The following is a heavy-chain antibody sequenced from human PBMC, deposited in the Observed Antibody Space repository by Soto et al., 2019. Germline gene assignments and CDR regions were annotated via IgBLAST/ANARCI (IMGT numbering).Heavy chain of an antibody. CDR1: VFTSSG. V-gene: IGHV1-18*04. Sequence: GASVKVSCKASVFTSSGISWVRQAPGQRLEWMGWISTHNGNTIYAQKFQGRVIMTMDTSTTTVYMELRSLRPDDTAVYYCARVRAAADHYGMDVWGQGTTVTVSS. D-gene: IGHD6-13*01. CDR2: ISTHNGNT. CDR3: ARVRAAADHYGMDV. J-gene: IGHJ6*02.